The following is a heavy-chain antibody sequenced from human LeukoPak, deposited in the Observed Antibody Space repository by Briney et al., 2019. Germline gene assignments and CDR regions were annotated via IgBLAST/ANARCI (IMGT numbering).Heavy chain of an antibody. J-gene: IGHJ4*02. CDR2: IRSRDRTI. D-gene: IGHD3-10*01. Sequence: GGPLRLSCAASGFTFSTYSINWVRQAPGKGLEWVSYIRSRDRTIYYADSVKGRFTISTDNAENSLYMQVNSLRAEDTAVYYCARDGESLWYGDYWGQGTLVTVSS. CDR3: ARDGESLWYGDY. CDR1: GFTFSTYS. V-gene: IGHV3-48*01.